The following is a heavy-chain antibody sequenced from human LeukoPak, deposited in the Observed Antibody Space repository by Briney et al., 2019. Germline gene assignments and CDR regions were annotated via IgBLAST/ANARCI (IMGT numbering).Heavy chain of an antibody. J-gene: IGHJ4*02. D-gene: IGHD6-19*01. CDR1: GFTFSSYG. CDR2: IRYDGSNK. Sequence: GGSLRLSCAASGFTFSSYGMHWVRQAPGKGLEWVAFIRYDGSNKYYADSVKGRFTISRDNSKNTLYLQMNSLRAEDTAVYYCASGRGVIKQWLYYWGQGTLVTVSS. CDR3: ASGRGVIKQWLYY. V-gene: IGHV3-30*02.